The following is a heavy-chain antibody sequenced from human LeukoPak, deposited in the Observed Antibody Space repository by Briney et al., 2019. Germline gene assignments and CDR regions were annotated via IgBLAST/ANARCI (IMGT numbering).Heavy chain of an antibody. J-gene: IGHJ4*02. CDR3: AREGAAMAPGYFDH. D-gene: IGHD5-18*01. V-gene: IGHV3-74*01. CDR2: IKNDGSTT. Sequence: GGSLRLSCAASGFTFSSYWMLWVRQIPGKGLLWVSRIKNDGSTTTYADSVKGRFTISRDNAKNMLYLQMNSLRPEDTAVYYCAREGAAMAPGYFDHWGQGTLVTVSS. CDR1: GFTFSSYW.